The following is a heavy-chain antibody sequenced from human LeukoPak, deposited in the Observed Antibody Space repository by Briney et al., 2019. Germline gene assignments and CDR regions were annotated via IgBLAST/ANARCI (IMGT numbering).Heavy chain of an antibody. CDR2: ISWNSGSI. V-gene: IGHV3-9*01. CDR1: GFTFDDYA. Sequence: PGRSLRLSCAASGFTFDDYAMHWVRQAPGKGLEWVSGISWNSGSIGYADSVKGRFTISRDNAKNSLYLQMNSLRAEDTALYYCAKAGYSSSWSIGIYWYFDLWGRGTLVTVSS. J-gene: IGHJ2*01. D-gene: IGHD6-13*01. CDR3: AKAGYSSSWSIGIYWYFDL.